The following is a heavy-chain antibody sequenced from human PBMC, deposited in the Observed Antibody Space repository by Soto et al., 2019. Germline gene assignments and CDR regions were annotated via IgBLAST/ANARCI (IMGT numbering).Heavy chain of an antibody. CDR1: GFTFNTYG. CDR3: ARIGPYCGGDGDPDFDF. D-gene: IGHD2-21*02. CDR2: VSGSGGGT. V-gene: IGHV3-23*01. J-gene: IGHJ4*02. Sequence: GGSLRLSCAASGFTFNTYGMTWVRQAPGKGLEWVSTVSGSGGGTYYADSVKGRLTISRVNYKNTMYLQMSNLRAEDTAVYFCARIGPYCGGDGDPDFDFWGLGTPVTVSS.